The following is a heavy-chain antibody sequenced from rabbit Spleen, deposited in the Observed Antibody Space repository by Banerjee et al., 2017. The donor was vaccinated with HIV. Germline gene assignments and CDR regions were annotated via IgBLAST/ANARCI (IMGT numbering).Heavy chain of an antibody. V-gene: IGHV1S45*01. J-gene: IGHJ6*01. CDR2: IYIGPSDIT. D-gene: IGHD8-1*01. CDR1: GFTLSSYW. Sequence: QEQLVESGGGLVKPEGSLTLTCTASGFTLSSYWIYWVRQAPGKGLEWVACIYIGPSDITYYASWAKGRLTISKASSTMVTLQMTSLTAADTATYFCARDSGTSFSSYGMDLWGPGTLVTVS. CDR3: ARDSGTSFSSYGMDL.